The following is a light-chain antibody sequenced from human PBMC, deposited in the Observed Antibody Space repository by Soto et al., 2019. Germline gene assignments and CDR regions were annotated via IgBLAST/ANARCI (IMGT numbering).Light chain of an antibody. V-gene: IGLV1-40*01. CDR1: SSNIGAGYD. CDR2: GNT. CDR3: QSYDSSLTVV. J-gene: IGLJ2*01. Sequence: QSVLTQPPSVSGAPGQRVTISCTGSSSNIGAGYDVHWYQQFPGTTPKFLIYGNTNRPSGVPDRFSDSKSGTSASLDITGLQAEDEAEYFCQSYDSSLTVVFGGGTKVTVL.